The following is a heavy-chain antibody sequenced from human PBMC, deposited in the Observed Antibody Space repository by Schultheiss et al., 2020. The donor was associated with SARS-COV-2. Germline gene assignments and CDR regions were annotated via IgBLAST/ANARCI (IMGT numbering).Heavy chain of an antibody. CDR3: ARARMIVVVITAFDY. CDR1: GGSFSGYY. D-gene: IGHD3-22*01. Sequence: SQTLSLTCAVYGGSFSGYYWSWIRQPAGKGLEWIGYIYYSGSTNYNPSLKSRVTISVDTSKNQFSLKLSSVTAADTAVYYCARARMIVVVITAFDYWGQGTLVTVSS. CDR2: IYYSGST. J-gene: IGHJ4*02. V-gene: IGHV4-59*12.